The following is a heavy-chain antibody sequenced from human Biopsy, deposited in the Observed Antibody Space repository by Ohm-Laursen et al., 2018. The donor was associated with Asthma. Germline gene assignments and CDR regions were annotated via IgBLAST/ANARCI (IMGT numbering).Heavy chain of an antibody. CDR2: IHYSGST. Sequence: SQTLSLTCTVSGASIKTGDHYWSWLRQPPGKGLEWFGFIHYSGSTSYNPSLKGGVTISVDTSKNQFSLKLSSVTAADTAVYYCARASVAASSNWFDPWGQGTLATVSS. J-gene: IGHJ5*02. CDR3: ARASVAASSNWFDP. V-gene: IGHV4-30-4*01. D-gene: IGHD6-19*01. CDR1: GASIKTGDHY.